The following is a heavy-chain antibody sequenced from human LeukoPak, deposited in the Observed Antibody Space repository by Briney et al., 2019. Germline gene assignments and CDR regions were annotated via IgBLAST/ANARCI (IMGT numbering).Heavy chain of an antibody. J-gene: IGHJ6*03. CDR1: GASISSHY. V-gene: IGHV4-59*11. Sequence: PSETLSLACAVSGASISSHYWSWIRQPPGKGLEWIGYTSGSISDNPSLKSRVAVSVDPSQNQVSLSLTSVTAADTAVYYCARVLAIFGLDTTDFSMDVWGKGTTVTVSS. CDR2: TSGSI. D-gene: IGHD3/OR15-3a*01. CDR3: ARVLAIFGLDTTDFSMDV.